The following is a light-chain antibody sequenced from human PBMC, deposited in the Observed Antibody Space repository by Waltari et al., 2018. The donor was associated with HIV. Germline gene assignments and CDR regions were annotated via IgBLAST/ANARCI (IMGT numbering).Light chain of an antibody. J-gene: IGLJ2*01. Sequence: QSALTQPRPVSGSPGQSVTISCTGTSSDVGGYNYVSWYQPHPCKAPKLMIYDVSKRPSGVPDRFSGSKSGNTASLTISGLQAEDEADYYCCSYAGSYTLVFGGGTKLTVL. CDR3: CSYAGSYTLV. V-gene: IGLV2-11*01. CDR2: DVS. CDR1: SSDVGGYNY.